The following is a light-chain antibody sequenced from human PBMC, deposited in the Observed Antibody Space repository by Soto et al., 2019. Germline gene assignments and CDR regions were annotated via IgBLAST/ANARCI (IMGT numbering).Light chain of an antibody. CDR2: GAT. Sequence: ELVMTQSPATLSVSPGERVTLSCRSSQSVSNNLAWYQQKPGQAPRLLIYGATTRAAGIPTRFSGSGSGTEFTLTISSLQPEDFAVYYCQQYNNWPPITFGQGTRLEIK. CDR1: QSVSNN. V-gene: IGKV3-15*01. J-gene: IGKJ5*01. CDR3: QQYNNWPPIT.